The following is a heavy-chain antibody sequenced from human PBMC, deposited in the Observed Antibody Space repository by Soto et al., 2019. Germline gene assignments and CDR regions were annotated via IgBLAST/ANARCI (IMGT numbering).Heavy chain of an antibody. D-gene: IGHD2-21*01. Sequence: SETLSLTCTVSNFSVLTSIYYWAWIRQPPGKGLEWVGTVYYTGTTYYNPSLQSRVTISIDTSKNQFSLNLNSVTASDTAMYYCARLANIFDFDNWGHGTLVTVSS. CDR2: VYYTGTT. CDR3: ARLANIFDFDN. V-gene: IGHV4-39*07. CDR1: NFSVLTSIYY. J-gene: IGHJ4*01.